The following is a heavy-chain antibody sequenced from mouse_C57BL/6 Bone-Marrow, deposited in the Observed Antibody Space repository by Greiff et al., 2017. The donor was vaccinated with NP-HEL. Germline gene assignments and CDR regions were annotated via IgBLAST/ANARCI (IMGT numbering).Heavy chain of an antibody. V-gene: IGHV1-55*01. J-gene: IGHJ4*01. D-gene: IGHD2-5*01. CDR1: GYTFTSYW. CDR2: IYPGSGST. CDR3: ARHSNPYYYAMDY. Sequence: VQLQQPGAELVKPGASVKMSCKASGYTFTSYWITWVKQRPGQGLEWIGDIYPGSGSTNYNEKFKSKATLTVDTSSSTAYMQLSSLTSEDSAVYYCARHSNPYYYAMDYWGQGTSVTVSS.